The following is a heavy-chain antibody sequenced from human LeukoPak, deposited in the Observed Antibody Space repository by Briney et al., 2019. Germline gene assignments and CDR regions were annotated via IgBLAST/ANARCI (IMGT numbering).Heavy chain of an antibody. CDR1: GGSISSSSYY. CDR3: ARTYTILPSFDY. V-gene: IGHV4-39*07. J-gene: IGHJ4*02. CDR2: IYYSGST. D-gene: IGHD1-26*01. Sequence: SETLSLTCIVSGGSISSSSYYWGWIRQPPGKGLEWIGSIYYSGSTYYNPSLKSRVTISVDTSKNQFSLKLSSVTAADTAVYYCARTYTILPSFDYWGQGTLVTVSS.